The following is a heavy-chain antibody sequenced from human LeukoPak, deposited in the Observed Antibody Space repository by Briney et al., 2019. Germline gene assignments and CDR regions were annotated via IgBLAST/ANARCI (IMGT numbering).Heavy chain of an antibody. V-gene: IGHV3-30*18. Sequence: GGSLRLSCAASGFTFSSYGMHWVRQAPGKGLEWVAVISYDGSNKYYADSVKGRFTISRDNSKNTLYLQMNSLRAEDTAVYYCAKAPTKTAMVSAYWGQGTLVTASS. J-gene: IGHJ4*02. D-gene: IGHD5-18*01. CDR1: GFTFSSYG. CDR3: AKAPTKTAMVSAY. CDR2: ISYDGSNK.